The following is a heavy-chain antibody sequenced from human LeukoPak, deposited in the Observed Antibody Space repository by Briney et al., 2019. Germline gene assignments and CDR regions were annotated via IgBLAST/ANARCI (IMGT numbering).Heavy chain of an antibody. Sequence: ASVKVSCKVSGYTLTELSMHWVRQAPGKGLEWMGGFDPEDGETIYAQKFQGRVTMTEDTSTDTANMELSSLRSEDTAVYYCATSRPLEFSQRLAFDYWGQGTLVTVSS. CDR2: FDPEDGET. CDR3: ATSRPLEFSQRLAFDY. D-gene: IGHD3-3*01. J-gene: IGHJ4*02. CDR1: GYTLTELS. V-gene: IGHV1-24*01.